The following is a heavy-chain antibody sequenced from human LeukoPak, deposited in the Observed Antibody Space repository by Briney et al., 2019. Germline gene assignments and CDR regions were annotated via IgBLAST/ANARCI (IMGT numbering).Heavy chain of an antibody. J-gene: IGHJ2*01. CDR3: ARLVDYDILTGWYFDL. CDR2: IFHSGST. CDR1: RGSISSTYYY. D-gene: IGHD3-9*01. Sequence: SSETLSLTCTVSRGSISSTYYYWGWIRQPPGKGLEWIGSIFHSGSTYYNPSLRSRVTISVDTSKNQFSLKLSSVTAADTAVYYCARLVDYDILTGWYFDLWGRGTLVTVSS. V-gene: IGHV4-39*07.